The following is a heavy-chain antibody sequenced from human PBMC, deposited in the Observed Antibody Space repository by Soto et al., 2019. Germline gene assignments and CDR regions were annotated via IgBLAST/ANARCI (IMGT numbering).Heavy chain of an antibody. D-gene: IGHD3-10*01. CDR1: GGTSCNYV. J-gene: IGHJ6*02. V-gene: IGHV3-30*03. CDR3: ASPATVDYYGSGRGYHSLGVKV. Sequence: GGSLGLCCASPGGTSCNYVMLLVSPDRGKGPEWVAVISFDGRSKDYADSVKGRFTISRDNSKNTLYLQRNSLRTEDTAVYYCASPATVDYYGSGRGYHSLGVKVWGQGTTVTVS. CDR2: ISFDGRSK.